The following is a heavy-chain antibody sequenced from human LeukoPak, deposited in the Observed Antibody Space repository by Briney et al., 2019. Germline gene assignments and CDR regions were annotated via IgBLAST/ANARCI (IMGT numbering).Heavy chain of an antibody. CDR2: ISYDGSNK. CDR3: ARDPRIQLWLSPSL. J-gene: IGHJ4*02. Sequence: GGSLRLSCAASGFTFSSYAMHWVRQAPGKGLEWVAVISYDGSNKYYADSVKGRFTISRDNSKNTLYLQLNSLRAEDTAVYYCARDPRIQLWLSPSLWGQGTLVTVSS. D-gene: IGHD5-18*01. V-gene: IGHV3-30-3*01. CDR1: GFTFSSYA.